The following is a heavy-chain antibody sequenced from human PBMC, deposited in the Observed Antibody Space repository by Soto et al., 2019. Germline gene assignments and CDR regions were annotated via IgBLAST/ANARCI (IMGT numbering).Heavy chain of an antibody. V-gene: IGHV3-23*01. D-gene: IGHD3-3*01. CDR2: ISGSGVST. CDR1: GFTFSSYA. CDR3: ALHYDFWSGYFPNWFDP. Sequence: GGSLRLSCAASGFTFSSYAISWVRQAPGKGLEWVSAISGSGVSTYYADSVKGRFTVSRDNSKNTLYLQMNSLRAEDTAVYYCALHYDFWSGYFPNWFDPWGQGTLVTVSS. J-gene: IGHJ5*02.